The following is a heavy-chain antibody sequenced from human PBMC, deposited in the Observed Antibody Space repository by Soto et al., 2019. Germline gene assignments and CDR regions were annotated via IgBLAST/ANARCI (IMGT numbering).Heavy chain of an antibody. V-gene: IGHV3-23*01. CDR3: AKSGWFGELAAYMDV. Sequence: LRLSCAASGFTFSSYAMSWVRQAPGKGLEWVSAISGSGGSTYYADSVKGRFTISRDNSKNTLYLQMNSLRAEDTAVYYCAKSGWFGELAAYMDVWGKGTTVTVSS. D-gene: IGHD3-10*01. CDR1: GFTFSSYA. CDR2: ISGSGGST. J-gene: IGHJ6*03.